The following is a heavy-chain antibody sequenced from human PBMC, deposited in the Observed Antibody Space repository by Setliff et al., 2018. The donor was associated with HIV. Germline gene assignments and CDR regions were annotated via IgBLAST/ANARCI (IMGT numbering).Heavy chain of an antibody. V-gene: IGHV4-4*07. Sequence: SETLSLTCVVSGNSISSGYYWGWVRQPPGKGLEWIGRIYTSGSTNYNPSLKSRVTMSVDTSKNQFSLKLSSVTAADTAVYYCARGSKGGFFDYWGQGTLVTVSS. CDR3: ARGSKGGFFDY. CDR1: GNSISSGYY. CDR2: IYTSGST. J-gene: IGHJ4*02. D-gene: IGHD3-16*01.